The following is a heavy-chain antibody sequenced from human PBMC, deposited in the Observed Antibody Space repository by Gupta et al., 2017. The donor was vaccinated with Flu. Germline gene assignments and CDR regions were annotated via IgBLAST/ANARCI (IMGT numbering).Heavy chain of an antibody. D-gene: IGHD1-26*01. J-gene: IGHJ4*02. CDR1: GGTLTTFTSNA. CDR3: ARGVTYYVSYFDY. V-gene: IGHV1-69*01. CDR2: IIPMFRTT. Sequence: QVQLVQSGAEVKKPGSSVKVSCTASGGTLTTFTSNALSWVRQAPGQGLEWMGGIIPMFRTTNYAQKFQGRVTITADESASTAYMELSSLRSDDTAVYYCARGVTYYVSYFDYWGQGTLVTVSS.